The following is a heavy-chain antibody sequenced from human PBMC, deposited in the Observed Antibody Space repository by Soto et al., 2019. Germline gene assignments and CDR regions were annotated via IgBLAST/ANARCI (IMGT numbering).Heavy chain of an antibody. CDR1: GFPFSSYV. V-gene: IGHV3-23*01. Sequence: GGSLRLSCAASGFPFSSYVMRWVRQAPGKGLEWVSGISGGGSNTFYADYVKGRFTISRDNSKNTLLLQMNNLGAEDTAVYYCAKDSNKYSSSLRGRYFDYWGQGIGVTVSS. CDR2: ISGGGSNT. J-gene: IGHJ4*02. CDR3: AKDSNKYSSSLRGRYFDY. D-gene: IGHD4-4*01.